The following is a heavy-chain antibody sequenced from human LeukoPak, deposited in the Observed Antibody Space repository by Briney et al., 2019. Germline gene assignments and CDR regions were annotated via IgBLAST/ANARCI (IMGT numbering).Heavy chain of an antibody. CDR1: GYTFSSYA. J-gene: IGHJ4*02. V-gene: IGHV1-3*02. CDR3: ARDRDGYFDY. Sequence: ASVKVSCKASGYTFSSYAMHRVRQAPGQRLEWMGWSNTGNDNTKYSQEFQGRVTLTRDTSASTAYTELSSLRSEDMAVYYCARDRDGYFDYWGQGTLVTVSS. D-gene: IGHD5-24*01. CDR2: SNTGNDNT.